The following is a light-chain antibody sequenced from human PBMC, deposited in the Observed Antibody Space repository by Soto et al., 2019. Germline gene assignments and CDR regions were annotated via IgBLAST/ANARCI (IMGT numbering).Light chain of an antibody. CDR3: HQRSNWPLT. J-gene: IGKJ4*01. CDR2: DAS. CDR1: QTVSTY. V-gene: IGKV3-11*01. Sequence: EIVLTQSPATLSLSPGERATLSCRASQTVSTYLAWYQQKPGQAPRLLIYDASNSATGIPARFSGSGSGTDFTLTISRLEPEDFAVYYCHQRSNWPLTFGGGTQVEIK.